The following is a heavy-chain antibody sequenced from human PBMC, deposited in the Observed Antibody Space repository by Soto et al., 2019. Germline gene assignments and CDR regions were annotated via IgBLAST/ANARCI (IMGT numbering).Heavy chain of an antibody. CDR3: VKDFMPYGAFDY. Sequence: GGSLRLSCSASGFTFSSYAMYWVRQAPGKGLEYVAVISSNGGSTYYADSVKGRFTISRDNSKNTLYLQMSSLSAEDTAVYYCVKDFMPYGAFDYWGQGTLVTVSS. CDR1: GFTFSSYA. J-gene: IGHJ4*02. D-gene: IGHD4-17*01. V-gene: IGHV3-64D*08. CDR2: ISSNGGST.